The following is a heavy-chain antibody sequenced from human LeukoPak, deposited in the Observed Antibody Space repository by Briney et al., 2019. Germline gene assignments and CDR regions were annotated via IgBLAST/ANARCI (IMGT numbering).Heavy chain of an antibody. CDR3: ARVISIVGARD. CDR1: GYTFTGYY. Sequence: VASVNVSCTASGYTFTGYYMHWGRQAPGQGLEWMGWINPNSGGTNYAQKFQGRVTMTRDTSISTAYMELSRLRSDDTAVYYCARVISIVGARDWGQGTLVTVSS. V-gene: IGHV1-2*02. D-gene: IGHD1-26*01. CDR2: INPNSGGT. J-gene: IGHJ4*02.